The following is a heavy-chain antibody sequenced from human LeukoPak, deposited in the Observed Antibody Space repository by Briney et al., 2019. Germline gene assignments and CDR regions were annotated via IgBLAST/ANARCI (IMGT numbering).Heavy chain of an antibody. CDR3: ATPSGSYRHVDY. V-gene: IGHV3-11*04. CDR1: GFTFSDYY. D-gene: IGHD1-26*01. J-gene: IGHJ4*02. Sequence: GGSLRLSCTASGFTFSDYYMNWIRQAPGKGLEWVSYISDSGSTIYYADSVKGRFTISRDNSKNTLYLQMNSLRAEDTAVYYCATPSGSYRHVDYWGQGTLVTVSS. CDR2: ISDSGSTI.